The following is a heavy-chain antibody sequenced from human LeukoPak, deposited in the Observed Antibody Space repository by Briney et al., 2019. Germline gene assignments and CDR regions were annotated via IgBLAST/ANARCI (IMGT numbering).Heavy chain of an antibody. CDR2: IYYSGST. D-gene: IGHD3-22*01. CDR1: GGSISSGGYY. V-gene: IGHV4-31*03. CDR3: ARVRDPYDSSGYYPSYSDY. J-gene: IGHJ4*02. Sequence: SQTLSLTCTVSGGSISSGGYYWSWIRQHPGKGLEWIGYIYYSGSTYYNPSLKSRVTISVDTSKNQFSLKLSSVTAADTAVYYCARVRDPYDSSGYYPSYSDYWGQGTLVTVSS.